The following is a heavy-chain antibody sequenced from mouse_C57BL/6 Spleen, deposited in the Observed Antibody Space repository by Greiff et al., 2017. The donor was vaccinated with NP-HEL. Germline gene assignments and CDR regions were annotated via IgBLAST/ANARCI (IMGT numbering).Heavy chain of an antibody. V-gene: IGHV1-54*01. J-gene: IGHJ1*03. CDR3: ASFITTVDWYFDV. D-gene: IGHD1-1*01. CDR1: GYAFTNYL. Sequence: QVQLQQSGAELVRPGTSVKVSCKASGYAFTNYLIEWVKQRPGQGLEWIGVINPGSGGTNYNEKFKGKATLTADKSSSTAYMQLSSLTSEDSAVYFCASFITTVDWYFDVWGTGTTVTVSS. CDR2: INPGSGGT.